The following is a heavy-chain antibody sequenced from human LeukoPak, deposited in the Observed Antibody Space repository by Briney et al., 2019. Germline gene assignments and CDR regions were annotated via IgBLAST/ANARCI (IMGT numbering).Heavy chain of an antibody. D-gene: IGHD5-12*01. CDR1: GFTFSSYA. CDR3: AKDPGKRVATDYFDY. V-gene: IGHV3-23*01. J-gene: IGHJ4*02. Sequence: GGSLRLSCAATGFTFSSYAMSWVRQAPGKGLECISGFSGSGGSTYYADSVKGRFTISRDNSKNTLYLQMNSLRVEDTAVYYCAKDPGKRVATDYFDYWGQGTLVTVSS. CDR2: FSGSGGST.